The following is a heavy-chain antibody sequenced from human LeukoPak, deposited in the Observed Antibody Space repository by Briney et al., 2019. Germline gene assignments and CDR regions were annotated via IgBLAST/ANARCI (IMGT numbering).Heavy chain of an antibody. V-gene: IGHV3-7*03. CDR2: IKQDGSEK. D-gene: IGHD2-2*02. CDR3: ARGYCSSTSCYTTPDV. CDR1: GFTLSSYW. J-gene: IGHJ6*02. Sequence: GGSLRLSCAASGFTLSSYWMSWVRQAPGKGLEGVANIKQDGSEKYYVDSVKGRFTISRDNAKNSLYLQMNSLRAEDTAVYYCARGYCSSTSCYTTPDVWGQGTTVTVSS.